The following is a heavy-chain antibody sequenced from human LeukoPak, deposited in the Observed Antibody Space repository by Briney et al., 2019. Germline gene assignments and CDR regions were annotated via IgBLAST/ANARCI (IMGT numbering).Heavy chain of an antibody. CDR2: ISGSGGST. CDR1: GFTFSSYA. Sequence: GGSLRLSCVASGFTFSSYAMSWVRQAPGKGLEWVSSISGSGGSTYQADSVKGRFTISRDNSKNTLYLQVNSLRAEDTAVYFCAKDRDYYDNSGYYENDYWGQGTLVTVSS. CDR3: AKDRDYYDNSGYYENDY. D-gene: IGHD3-22*01. J-gene: IGHJ4*02. V-gene: IGHV3-23*01.